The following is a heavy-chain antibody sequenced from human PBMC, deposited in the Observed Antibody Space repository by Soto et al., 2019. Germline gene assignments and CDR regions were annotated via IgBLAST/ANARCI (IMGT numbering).Heavy chain of an antibody. CDR2: INPNNGGT. D-gene: IGHD3-10*01. CDR3: AIQRSGVVY. Sequence: QVHLVQSGAEVKKPGASVRVSCKASGYSFTANSMHWVRQAPGQGLEWMGWINPNNGGTNYARKXXXXXXXXXXXXXXXXXXXXXXXKSDDTAVYYCAIQRSGVVYWGQGTLVTVSS. J-gene: IGHJ4*02. CDR1: GYSFTANS. V-gene: IGHV1-2*02.